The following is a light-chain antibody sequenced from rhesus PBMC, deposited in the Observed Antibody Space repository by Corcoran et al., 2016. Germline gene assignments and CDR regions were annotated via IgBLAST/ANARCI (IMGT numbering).Light chain of an antibody. Sequence: DIQMTQSPSSLSASVGDRVTITCRASQGISTYLNWYQQKSGKAPKRLIYAASSLESGVPSRFSGMGSVTGFTLTISSLQPEYFATYYCLQYNSDPRTFGQGTKVEIK. J-gene: IGKJ1*01. V-gene: IGKV1-43*02. CDR1: QGISTY. CDR3: LQYNSDPRT. CDR2: AAS.